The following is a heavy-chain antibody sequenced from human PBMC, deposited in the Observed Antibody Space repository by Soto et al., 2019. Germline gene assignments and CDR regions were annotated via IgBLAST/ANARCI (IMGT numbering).Heavy chain of an antibody. CDR1: GYTFTSYG. V-gene: IGHV1-18*04. D-gene: IGHD2-2*01. J-gene: IGHJ6*02. CDR3: AALVPAAPYYGMDV. CDR2: ISAYNGNT. Sequence: QVQLVQSGAEVKKPGASVKVSCKASGYTFTSYGISWVRQAPGQGLEWMGWISAYNGNTNYAQKLQGRVTMTTDTSTSSAYLELRSLRSDDTAVYYCAALVPAAPYYGMDVWGQGTTVTVSS.